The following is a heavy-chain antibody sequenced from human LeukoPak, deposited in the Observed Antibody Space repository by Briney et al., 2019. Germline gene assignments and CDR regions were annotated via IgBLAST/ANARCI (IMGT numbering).Heavy chain of an antibody. D-gene: IGHD2-21*02. CDR1: GGPISSGGYY. CDR3: ARGTTDSIVVVTATYNWFDP. CDR2: IYYSGST. J-gene: IGHJ5*02. V-gene: IGHV4-31*03. Sequence: SQTLSLTCTVSGGPISSGGYYWSWIRQHPGKGLEWIGYIYYSGSTYYNPSLKSRVTISVDTSKNQCSLKLSSVTAADTAVYYCARGTTDSIVVVTATYNWFDPWGQGTLVTVSS.